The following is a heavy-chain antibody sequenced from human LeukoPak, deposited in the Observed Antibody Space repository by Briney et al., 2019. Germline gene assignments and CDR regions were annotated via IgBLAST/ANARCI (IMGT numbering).Heavy chain of an antibody. D-gene: IGHD3-10*01. CDR2: IYYDGSNK. V-gene: IGHV3-33*01. Sequence: QSGGSLRLSCAASGFSFSTYGMHWVRQAPGKGLEWVALIYYDGSNKFYADSVKGRFTVSRDNSKSTLYLQMNILRAEDTGVYYCTREEVRAPLDNWGQGTLVTVSS. CDR1: GFSFSTYG. J-gene: IGHJ4*02. CDR3: TREEVRAPLDN.